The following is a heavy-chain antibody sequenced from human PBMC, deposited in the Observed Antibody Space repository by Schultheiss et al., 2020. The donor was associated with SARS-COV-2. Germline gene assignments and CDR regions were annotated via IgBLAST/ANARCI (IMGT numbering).Heavy chain of an antibody. D-gene: IGHD3-22*01. Sequence: SETLSLTCTVSGGSISSGGYYWGWIRQPPGKGLEWIGSIYYSGSTYYNPSLKSRVTISVDTSKNQFSLKLSSVTAADTAVYYCARQDSSAEGGWFDPWGQGTLVTVSS. CDR3: ARQDSSAEGGWFDP. CDR2: IYYSGST. CDR1: GGSISSGGYY. J-gene: IGHJ5*02. V-gene: IGHV4-39*01.